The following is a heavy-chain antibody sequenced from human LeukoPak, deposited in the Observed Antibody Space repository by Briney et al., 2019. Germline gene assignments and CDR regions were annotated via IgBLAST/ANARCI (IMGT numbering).Heavy chain of an antibody. CDR2: ISAYNGNT. J-gene: IGHJ6*02. CDR3: ARATPAGYYYGMDV. CDR1: GYTFTSYG. V-gene: IGHV1-18*01. Sequence: ASVKVSCKASGYTFTSYGISWVRQAPGQGLEWMGWISAYNGNTNYAQKLQGRVTMTTDTSTSKAYMELRSLRSDDTAVYYCARATPAGYYYGMDVWGQGTTVTVSS.